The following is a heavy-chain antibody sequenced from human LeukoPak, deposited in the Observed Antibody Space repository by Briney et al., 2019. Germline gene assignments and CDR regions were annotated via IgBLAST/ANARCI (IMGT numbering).Heavy chain of an antibody. CDR1: GYTFTGYY. CDR2: INPNSGGT. Sequence: ASVKVSCTASGYTFTGYYMHWVRQAPGQGLEWMGWINPNSGGTNYAQKFQGRVTMTRDTSISTAYMELSRLRSDDTAVYYCASDSGNYQGLFDYWGQGTLVTVSS. J-gene: IGHJ4*02. CDR3: ASDSGNYQGLFDY. V-gene: IGHV1-2*02. D-gene: IGHD1-26*01.